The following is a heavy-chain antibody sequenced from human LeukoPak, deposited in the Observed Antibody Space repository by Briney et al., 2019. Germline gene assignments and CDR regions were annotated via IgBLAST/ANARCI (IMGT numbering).Heavy chain of an antibody. CDR2: IRYDGSNK. D-gene: IGHD1-26*01. CDR1: GFTFSSYG. CDR3: AKELAPSGSYSYYYMDV. Sequence: PGGSLRLSCAASGFTFSSYGMHWVRQAPGKGLEWVAFIRYDGSNKYYADSVKGRFTISRDNSKNTLYLQMTSLRAEDTAVYYCAKELAPSGSYSYYYMDVWGKGTTVTISS. V-gene: IGHV3-30*02. J-gene: IGHJ6*03.